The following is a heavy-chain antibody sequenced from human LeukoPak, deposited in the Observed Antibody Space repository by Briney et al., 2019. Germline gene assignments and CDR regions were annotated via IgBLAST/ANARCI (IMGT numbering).Heavy chain of an antibody. V-gene: IGHV4-34*01. CDR1: GGSFSGYY. D-gene: IGHD3-10*01. CDR2: INRGGST. Sequence: PSETLSLTCAVSGGSFSGYYWSWIRQPPGKGLEWIGEINRGGSTTYNPSLKSRVTMSVDTSKNQFSLKLSSVTAADTAVYSCARGYGSGSYYNYWGQGTPVTVSS. J-gene: IGHJ4*02. CDR3: ARGYGSGSYYNY.